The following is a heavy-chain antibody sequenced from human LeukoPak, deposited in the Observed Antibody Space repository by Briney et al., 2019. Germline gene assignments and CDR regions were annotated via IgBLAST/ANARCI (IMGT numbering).Heavy chain of an antibody. CDR2: ISAYNGNT. Sequence: ASVKVSCKASGYTFTSYGISWVRQAPGQGLEWMGWISAYNGNTNYAQKLQGRVTMTTDTSTSTAYMELRSLRSDDTAVYYCARGLNYYYDSSGSAHFDYWGRGTLVTVSS. D-gene: IGHD3-22*01. CDR1: GYTFTSYG. J-gene: IGHJ4*02. V-gene: IGHV1-18*01. CDR3: ARGLNYYYDSSGSAHFDY.